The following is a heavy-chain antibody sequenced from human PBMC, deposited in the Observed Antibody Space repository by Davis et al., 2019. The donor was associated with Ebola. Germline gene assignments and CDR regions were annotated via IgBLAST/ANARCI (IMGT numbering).Heavy chain of an antibody. CDR2: IRSKAYGGTT. D-gene: IGHD3-22*01. CDR3: TRGRGGYYNDAFDM. CDR1: GFTVSSNH. Sequence: GGSLRLSCTASGFTVSSNHMSWFRQAPGKGLEWVGFIRSKAYGGTTEYAASVKGRFAISRDDSKSIASLQMNGLETEDTAIYYCTRGRGGYYNDAFDMWGQGTMVTVSS. J-gene: IGHJ3*02. V-gene: IGHV3-49*03.